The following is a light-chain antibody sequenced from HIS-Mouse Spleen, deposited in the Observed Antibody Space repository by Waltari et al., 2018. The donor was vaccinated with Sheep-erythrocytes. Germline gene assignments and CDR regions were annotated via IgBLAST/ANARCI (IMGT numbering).Light chain of an antibody. CDR1: SSNIGSNT. Sequence: QSVLTQPPSASGTPGQRVTISCSGSSSNIGSNTVNWYQQLPGTAPNLLIHSNNQRPSWVPDRFSGSKAGTSASLAISGLQSEDEADYYCAAWDDSLNGVVFGGGTKLTVL. CDR2: SNN. J-gene: IGLJ2*01. V-gene: IGLV1-44*01. CDR3: AAWDDSLNGVV.